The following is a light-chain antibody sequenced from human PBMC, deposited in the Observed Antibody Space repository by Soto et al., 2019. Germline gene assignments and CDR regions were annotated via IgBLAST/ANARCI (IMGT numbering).Light chain of an antibody. CDR1: QSISSSY. V-gene: IGKV3-20*01. Sequence: ENVLTQSPGTLSLSPGERTTLSCRASQSISSSYLAWYQQKPGQAPRLLVYGASSRATGIPDRFSGSGSGTDFTLTISRLEPEDFALYYCQQYSSTFWTLGQGTKVEIK. CDR3: QQYSSTFWT. CDR2: GAS. J-gene: IGKJ1*01.